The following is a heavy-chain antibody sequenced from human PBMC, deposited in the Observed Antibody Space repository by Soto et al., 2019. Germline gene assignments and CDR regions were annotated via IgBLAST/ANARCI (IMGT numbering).Heavy chain of an antibody. CDR3: ARESQSITGTPSGFDP. V-gene: IGHV3-7*01. D-gene: IGHD1-20*01. CDR2: IKQDGSEK. CDR1: GGSISSYY. J-gene: IGHJ5*02. Sequence: TSETLSLTCTVSGGSISSYYWSWIRQAPGKGLEWVANIKQDGSEKYYVDSVKGRFTISRDNAKNSLYLQMNSLRAEDTAVYYCARESQSITGTPSGFDPWGQGTLVTVSS.